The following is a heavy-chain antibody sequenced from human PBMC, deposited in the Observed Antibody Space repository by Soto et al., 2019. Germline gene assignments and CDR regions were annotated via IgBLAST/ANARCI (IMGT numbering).Heavy chain of an antibody. J-gene: IGHJ4*02. CDR3: AKDLRAGSGYDFDY. V-gene: IGHV3-23*04. D-gene: IGHD5-12*01. CDR1: GFTFTSYS. Sequence: EVQLVQSGGGLVQPGGSLRLSCAASGFTFTSYSMTWVRQTPGKGLEWVAAVNPGGYSTYYADPVKGRFTISTDNSNKTLYLPMNSLRAEDTAVYYGAKDLRAGSGYDFDYRDQGNLVTVSS. CDR2: VNPGGYST.